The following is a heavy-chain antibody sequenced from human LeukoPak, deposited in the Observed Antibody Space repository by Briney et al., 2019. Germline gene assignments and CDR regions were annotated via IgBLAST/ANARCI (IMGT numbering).Heavy chain of an antibody. CDR1: GGSFSSYY. CDR2: INHSGST. D-gene: IGHD3-10*01. V-gene: IGHV4-34*01. J-gene: IGHJ5*02. Sequence: SETLSLTCAVYGGSFSSYYWSWIRQPPGKGLEWIGEINHSGSTNYNPSLKSRVTISVDTSKNQFSLKLSSVTAADTAMYYCARRGTGRWFDPWGQGTLVTVSS. CDR3: ARRGTGRWFDP.